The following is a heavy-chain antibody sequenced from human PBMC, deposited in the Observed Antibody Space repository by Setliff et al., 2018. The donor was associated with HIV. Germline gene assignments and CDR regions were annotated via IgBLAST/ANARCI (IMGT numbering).Heavy chain of an antibody. J-gene: IGHJ6*03. CDR3: AKQGSGYDYYYMDV. CDR2: IRYDGSNK. CDR1: AFIFSSYG. Sequence: GGSLRLSCEASAFIFSSYGMHWVRQAPGKGLEWVAFIRYDGSNKYYADSVKGRFTISRDNSKNTLYLQMNSLRAEDTAVYYCAKQGSGYDYYYMDVWGKGTTVTVSS. D-gene: IGHD3-22*01. V-gene: IGHV3-30*02.